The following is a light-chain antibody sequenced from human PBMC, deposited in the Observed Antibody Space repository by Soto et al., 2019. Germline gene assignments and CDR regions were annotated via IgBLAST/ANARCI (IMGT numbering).Light chain of an antibody. CDR2: AAS. CDR3: QQYGSSPWT. CDR1: QGISSY. J-gene: IGKJ1*01. V-gene: IGKV1-8*01. Sequence: AIRMTQSPSSLSASTGDRAAITCRASQGISSYLAWYQQKPGKAPKLLIYAASTLQSGVPSRFSGSGSGTDFTLTISCLQSEDFAVYYCQQYGSSPWTFGQGTKVDIK.